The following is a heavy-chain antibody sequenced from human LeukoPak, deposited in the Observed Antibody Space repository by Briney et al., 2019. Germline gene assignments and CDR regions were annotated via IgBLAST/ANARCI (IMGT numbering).Heavy chain of an antibody. V-gene: IGHV4-59*01. Sequence: SETLSLTCTVSGGSISSYYWSWIRQPPGKGLEWIGYIYYSGSTNYNPSLKSRVTISVDTSKNQFSLKLSSVTAADTAVYYCARVGALGGFDYWGQGTLVSVSS. CDR2: IYYSGST. CDR3: ARVGALGGFDY. CDR1: GGSISSYY. D-gene: IGHD1-26*01. J-gene: IGHJ4*02.